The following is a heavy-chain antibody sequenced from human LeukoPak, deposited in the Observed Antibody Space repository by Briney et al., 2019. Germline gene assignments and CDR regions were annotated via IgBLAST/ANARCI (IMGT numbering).Heavy chain of an antibody. CDR2: MSVSGGST. CDR3: AKDGVGDSSGYYLLEH. D-gene: IGHD3-22*01. V-gene: IGHV3-23*01. Sequence: GGSLRLSCAASGFTFTSCAMSWVRQAPGKGLEWVSAMSVSGGSTYYADSVKGRFTVSRDNSKNTLYLEMKSLRGEDTAVYYCAKDGVGDSSGYYLLEHWGQGTLVTVSS. J-gene: IGHJ1*01. CDR1: GFTFTSCA.